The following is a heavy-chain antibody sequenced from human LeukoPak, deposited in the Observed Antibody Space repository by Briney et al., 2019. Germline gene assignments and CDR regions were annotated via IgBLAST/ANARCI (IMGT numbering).Heavy chain of an antibody. J-gene: IGHJ4*02. D-gene: IGHD1-26*01. Sequence: GGSLGLSCSASGFTFNTYDMNWARQAPGKGLEWISYISSSSSIKYYADSVKGRFTISRDNAKNSLYLQMNSLRDDDTAVYYCARAMYSASSRGRLSDYWGQGTLVTVSS. CDR3: ARAMYSASSRGRLSDY. V-gene: IGHV3-48*02. CDR2: ISSSSSIK. CDR1: GFTFNTYD.